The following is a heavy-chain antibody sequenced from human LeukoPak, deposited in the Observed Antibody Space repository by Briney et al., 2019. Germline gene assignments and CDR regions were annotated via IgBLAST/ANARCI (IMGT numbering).Heavy chain of an antibody. CDR3: ARESPDASIAARLMNYYFDY. V-gene: IGHV3-30-3*01. CDR1: GFTFSSYA. CDR2: ILYDGSNK. Sequence: GGSLRLSCAASGFTFSSYAMHWVRQAPGKGLEWVAVILYDGSNKYYADSVKGRFTISRDNSKNTLYLQMNSLRAEDTAVYYCARESPDASIAARLMNYYFDYWGQGTLVTVSS. D-gene: IGHD6-6*01. J-gene: IGHJ4*02.